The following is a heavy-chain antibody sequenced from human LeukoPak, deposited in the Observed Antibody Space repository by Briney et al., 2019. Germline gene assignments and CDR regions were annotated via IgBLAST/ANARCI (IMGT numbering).Heavy chain of an antibody. V-gene: IGHV3-30*04. CDR2: ISYDGGNK. CDR3: TRAGGLVRGVHYYYMDV. D-gene: IGHD3-10*01. CDR1: GFTFSSYA. Sequence: PGGSLRLSCAASGFTFSSYAMHWVRQAPGKGLEWVAVISYDGGNKYYADSVKGRFTISRDNSMNTLYLQMNSLRAEDTAVYYCTRAGGLVRGVHYYYMDVWGKGTTVTISS. J-gene: IGHJ6*03.